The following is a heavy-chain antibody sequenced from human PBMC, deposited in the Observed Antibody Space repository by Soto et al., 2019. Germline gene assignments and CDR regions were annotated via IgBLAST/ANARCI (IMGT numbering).Heavy chain of an antibody. CDR3: ARGTGYSIHD. CDR1: GYIFTNYA. V-gene: IGHV1-3*04. J-gene: IGHJ4*02. CDR2: INTGTGDT. Sequence: GASVKVSCKASGYIFTNYALHWVRQAPGQRLEWMGWINTGTGDTRYSQNFQGRVTITRDTSATTAYMELSSLKSEDTAGYYCARGTGYSIHDWGQRILVTVSS. D-gene: IGHD3-9*01.